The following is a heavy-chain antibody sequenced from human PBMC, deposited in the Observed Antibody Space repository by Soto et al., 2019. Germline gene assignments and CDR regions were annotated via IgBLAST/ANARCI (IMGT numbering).Heavy chain of an antibody. CDR1: GYTFTGYY. Sequence: ASVKVSCKASGYTFTGYYMHWVRQAPGQGLEWMGWINPNSGGTNYAQKFQGRVTMTRDTSISTAYMELSRLRSDDTAVYYCANWSGDSSGYLIPTFDIWGQGTMVTVSS. V-gene: IGHV1-2*02. CDR3: ANWSGDSSGYLIPTFDI. D-gene: IGHD3-22*01. J-gene: IGHJ3*02. CDR2: INPNSGGT.